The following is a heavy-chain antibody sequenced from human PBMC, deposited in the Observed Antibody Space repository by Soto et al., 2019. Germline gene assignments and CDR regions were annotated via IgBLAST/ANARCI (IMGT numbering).Heavy chain of an antibody. CDR1: GLTFSNYW. CDR2: ISRDGSST. V-gene: IGHV3-74*01. J-gene: IGHJ4*02. D-gene: IGHD2-21*02. Sequence: GGSLRLSCAGSGLTFSNYWIHWVRQAPGQGLAWVSRISRDGSSTTYADSVKGRFTISRDYSKNMLYLHMNSLRAEDTAMYYCAKGGDYDLDFDSWGQGTPVTVSS. CDR3: AKGGDYDLDFDS.